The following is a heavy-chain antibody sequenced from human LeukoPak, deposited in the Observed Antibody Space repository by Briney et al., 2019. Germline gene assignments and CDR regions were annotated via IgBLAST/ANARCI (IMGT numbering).Heavy chain of an antibody. CDR1: GGSISSYY. CDR2: IYTSGST. D-gene: IGHD3-3*01. J-gene: IGHJ4*02. V-gene: IGHV4-4*07. CDR3: AREVGSNYDFWSGYSLRGTFDY. Sequence: SETLSLTCTVSGGSISSYYWSWIRQPAGKGLEWIGRIYTSGSTNYNPSLKSRVTMSVDTSKNQFSLKLSSVTAADTAVYYCAREVGSNYDFWSGYSLRGTFDYWGQGTLVTVS.